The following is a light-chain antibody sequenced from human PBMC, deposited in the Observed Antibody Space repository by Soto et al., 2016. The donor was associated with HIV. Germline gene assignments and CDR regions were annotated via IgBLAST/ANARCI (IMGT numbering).Light chain of an antibody. CDR3: NQGLQART. CDR1: QSLLHSNGYNY. CDR2: LGS. V-gene: IGKV2-28*01. Sequence: DIVMTQSPLSLPVTPGEPASISCRSSQSLLHSNGYNYLDWYLQKPGQSPQLLIYLGSNRASGVPDRFSGSGSGTDFTLKISRVEAEDVGVYYCNQGLQARTFGQGTKVEIK. J-gene: IGKJ1*01.